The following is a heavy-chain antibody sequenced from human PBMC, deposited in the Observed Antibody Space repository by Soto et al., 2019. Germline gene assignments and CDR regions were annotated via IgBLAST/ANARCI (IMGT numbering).Heavy chain of an antibody. CDR2: INHSGST. Sequence: SETLSLTCAVYGGSFSGYYWSWIRQPPGKGLEWIGEINHSGSTNYNPSLKSRVTISVDTSKNQFSLKLSSVTAADTAVYYCARGLVGVREHYYYSVMDFGGKRTTVPVSP. D-gene: IGHD3-10*01. J-gene: IGHJ6*04. V-gene: IGHV4-34*01. CDR3: ARGLVGVREHYYYSVMDF. CDR1: GGSFSGYY.